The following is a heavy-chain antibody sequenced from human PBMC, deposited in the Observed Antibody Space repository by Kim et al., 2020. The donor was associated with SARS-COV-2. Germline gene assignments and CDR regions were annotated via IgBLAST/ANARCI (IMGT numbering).Heavy chain of an antibody. V-gene: IGHV3-48*02. CDR1: GFTFSSYS. CDR3: ATDVDTAMVIRFGAFDI. D-gene: IGHD5-18*01. Sequence: GGSLRLSCAASGFTFSSYSMNWVRQAPGKGLEWVSYISSSSSTIYYADSVKGRFTISRDNAKNSLYLQMNSLRDEDTAVYYCATDVDTAMVIRFGAFDIWGQGTMVTVSS. J-gene: IGHJ3*02. CDR2: ISSSSSTI.